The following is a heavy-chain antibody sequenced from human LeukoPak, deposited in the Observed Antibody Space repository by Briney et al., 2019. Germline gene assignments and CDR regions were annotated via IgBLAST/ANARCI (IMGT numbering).Heavy chain of an antibody. CDR1: GFTFSSYA. V-gene: IGHV3-23*01. CDR2: ISGSGGST. D-gene: IGHD6-13*01. Sequence: GGSLRLSCAASGFTFSSYAMSWVRQAPGKGLEWVSAISGSGGSTYYADSVKGRFTISRDNSKNTLYLQMNSLRAEDTAVYYCAKVGRYSSSWSSYYYYYYMDVWGKGTTVTVSS. CDR3: AKVGRYSSSWSSYYYYYYMDV. J-gene: IGHJ6*03.